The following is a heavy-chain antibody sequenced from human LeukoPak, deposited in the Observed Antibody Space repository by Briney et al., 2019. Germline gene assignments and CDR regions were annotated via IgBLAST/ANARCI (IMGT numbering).Heavy chain of an antibody. CDR2: INHSGST. Sequence: PSETLSLTCAVYGGSFSGYYWSWIRQPPGKGLEWIGEINHSGSTNYNPSLKSRVTISVDTSKNQFSLKLSSVTAADTAVYYCARGSWDIVVVVAAMGFDYWGQGTLDTVSS. D-gene: IGHD2-15*01. CDR3: ARGSWDIVVVVAAMGFDY. CDR1: GGSFSGYY. J-gene: IGHJ4*02. V-gene: IGHV4-34*01.